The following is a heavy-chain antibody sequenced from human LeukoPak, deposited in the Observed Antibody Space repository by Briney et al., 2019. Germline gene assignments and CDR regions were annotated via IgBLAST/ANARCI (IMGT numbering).Heavy chain of an antibody. J-gene: IGHJ4*02. Sequence: GGSLRLSCAASGFTFSSYSMNWVRQAPGKGLEWVSYISSSSSTIYYAGSVKGRFTISRDNAKNSLYLQMNSLRAEDTAVYYCARGVVVVAADYFDYWGQGTLVTVSS. D-gene: IGHD2-15*01. V-gene: IGHV3-48*01. CDR3: ARGVVVVAADYFDY. CDR2: ISSSSSTI. CDR1: GFTFSSYS.